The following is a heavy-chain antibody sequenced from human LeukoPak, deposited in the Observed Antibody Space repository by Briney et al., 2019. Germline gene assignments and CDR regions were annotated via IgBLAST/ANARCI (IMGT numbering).Heavy chain of an antibody. Sequence: SETLSLTCTVSGGSISSYYWSWIRQPPGKGLEWIGYIYYSGSTYYNPSLKSRVTISVDTSKNQFSLKLSSVTAADTAVYYCASGPHSGLFDWGSHYGMDVWGQGTTVTVSS. V-gene: IGHV4-59*12. J-gene: IGHJ6*02. CDR1: GGSISSYY. CDR2: IYYSGST. D-gene: IGHD3-9*01. CDR3: ASGPHSGLFDWGSHYGMDV.